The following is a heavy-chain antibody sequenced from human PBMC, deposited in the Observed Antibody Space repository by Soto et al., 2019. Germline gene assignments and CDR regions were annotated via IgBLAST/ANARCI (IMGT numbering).Heavy chain of an antibody. V-gene: IGHV3-23*01. J-gene: IGHJ4*02. D-gene: IGHD3-9*01. CDR2: ISAGGDRS. Sequence: EVQLLESGGDLVQPGGSLRLSCAASGFTFDGHAMSWVRQAPGKGLEWVSSISAGGDRSYYADSVKGRFTISRDNSKNMLYLQMNSLRGGDTALYYCARCFALIDPFDYWGQGTLVTVSS. CDR3: ARCFALIDPFDY. CDR1: GFTFDGHA.